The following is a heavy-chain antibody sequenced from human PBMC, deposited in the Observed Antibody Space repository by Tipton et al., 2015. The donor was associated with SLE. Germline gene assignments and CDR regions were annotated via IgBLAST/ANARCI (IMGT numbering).Heavy chain of an antibody. CDR1: DGSISSSSYY. J-gene: IGHJ5*02. CDR3: ARGSMVRGVIGALSFRFDP. CDR2: IYYSGST. D-gene: IGHD3-10*01. Sequence: TLSLTCTVSDGSISSSSYYWGWIRQPPGKGLEWIGSIYYSGSTYYNPSLKSRVTISVDTSKNQFSLKLSSVTAADTAVYYCARGSMVRGVIGALSFRFDPWGQGTLVTVSS. V-gene: IGHV4-39*07.